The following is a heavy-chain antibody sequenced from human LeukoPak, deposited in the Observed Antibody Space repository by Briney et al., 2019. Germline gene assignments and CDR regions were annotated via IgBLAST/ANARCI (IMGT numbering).Heavy chain of an antibody. CDR3: ARRATTERGHSYGLDF. D-gene: IGHD5-18*01. CDR2: ISYDGSNK. Sequence: GGSLRLSCAASGFTFSSYAMHWVRQAPGKGLEWVAVISYDGSNKYYADSVKGRFTISRDNSKNTLYLQMNSLRAEDTAVYYCARRATTERGHSYGLDFWGQGTLVTVSS. CDR1: GFTFSSYA. V-gene: IGHV3-30*04. J-gene: IGHJ4*02.